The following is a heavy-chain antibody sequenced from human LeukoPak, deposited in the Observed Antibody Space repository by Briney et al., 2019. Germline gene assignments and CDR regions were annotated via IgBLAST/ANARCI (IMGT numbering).Heavy chain of an antibody. J-gene: IGHJ4*02. V-gene: IGHV1-2*06. CDR1: GYTFTGYY. CDR3: ARGAQVSTVMLP. D-gene: IGHD4-17*01. Sequence: ASVKVSCKASGYTFTGYYMHWVRQVPGQGLEWMGRINPNSGGTNYAQKFQGRVTMTRDTSISTAYMELSRLRSDDTAVYYCARGAQVSTVMLPWGQGTLVTVSS. CDR2: INPNSGGT.